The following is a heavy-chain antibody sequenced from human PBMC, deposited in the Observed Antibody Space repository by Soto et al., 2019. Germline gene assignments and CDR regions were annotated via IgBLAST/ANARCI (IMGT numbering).Heavy chain of an antibody. J-gene: IGHJ3*02. CDR2: ISAYNGKT. Sequence: ASVKVSCKASGYTFTSYGISWVRQAPGQGLEWMGGISAYNGKTNYAQKFQGRVTITTDTSTSTAYMELRSLRSDDTAVYYCGREPVLWFGGNDVFDIWGQGTMVTVSS. D-gene: IGHD3-10*01. V-gene: IGHV1-18*04. CDR1: GYTFTSYG. CDR3: GREPVLWFGGNDVFDI.